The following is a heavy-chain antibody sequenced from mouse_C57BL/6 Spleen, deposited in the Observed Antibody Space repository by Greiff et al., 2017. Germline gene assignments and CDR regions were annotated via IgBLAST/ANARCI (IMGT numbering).Heavy chain of an antibody. D-gene: IGHD2-4*01. CDR2: IRNKANGYTT. V-gene: IGHV7-3*01. J-gene: IGHJ2*01. CDR3: ARWDYDHFDY. Sequence: EVQVVESGGGLVQPGGSLSLSCAASGFTFTDYYMSWVRQPPGKALEWLGFIRNKANGYTTEYSASVKGRFTISRDNSQSILYLQMNALRAEDSATYYCARWDYDHFDYWGQGTTLTVSS. CDR1: GFTFTDYY.